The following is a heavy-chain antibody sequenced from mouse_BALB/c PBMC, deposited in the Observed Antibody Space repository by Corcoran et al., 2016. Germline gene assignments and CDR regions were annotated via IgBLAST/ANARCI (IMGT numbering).Heavy chain of an antibody. Sequence: EVQLQQSGPELVKPGAAVKMSGKASGYTFTSYVMHWVKQKPGQGIEWIGYINPYNDGTKYNEKFKGKATRTSDTSSSTDYMELSSLTSEDSAVYYCAREGFAYWGQGTLVTVSA. CDR2: INPYNDGT. V-gene: IGHV1S136*01. CDR1: GYTFTSYV. CDR3: AREGFAY. J-gene: IGHJ3*01.